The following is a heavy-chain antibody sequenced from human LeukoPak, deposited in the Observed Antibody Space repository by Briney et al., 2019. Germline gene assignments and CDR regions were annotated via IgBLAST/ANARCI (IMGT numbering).Heavy chain of an antibody. CDR3: ARWGVGDY. J-gene: IGHJ4*02. Sequence: GGSLRLSCAASGFTFSNYEMNWVHQAPGKGLEWVSYISSSGTIYYADSVKGRFTISRDNAKNSLYLQMNSLRAEDTALYYCARWGVGDYWGQGTLVTVSS. V-gene: IGHV3-48*03. D-gene: IGHD1-26*01. CDR1: GFTFSNYE. CDR2: ISSSGTI.